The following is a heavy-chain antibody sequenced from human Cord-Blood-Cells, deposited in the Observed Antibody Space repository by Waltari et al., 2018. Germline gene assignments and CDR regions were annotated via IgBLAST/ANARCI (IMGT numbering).Heavy chain of an antibody. V-gene: IGHV3-33*01. J-gene: IGHJ4*02. Sequence: DKGLEWVAVIWYDGSNKYYADSVKGRFTISRDNSKNTLYLQMNSLRAEDTAVYYCARAQWNVDTAMVFDYWGQGTLVTVSS. CDR3: ARAQWNVDTAMVFDY. D-gene: IGHD5-18*01. CDR2: IWYDGSNK.